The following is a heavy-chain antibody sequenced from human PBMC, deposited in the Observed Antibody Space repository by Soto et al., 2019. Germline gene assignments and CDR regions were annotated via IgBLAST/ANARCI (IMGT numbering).Heavy chain of an antibody. Sequence: SETLSLTCAVYGGSFSGYYWSWIRQPPGKGLEWIGEINHSGSTNYNPSLKSRVTISVDTSKNQFSLKLSSVTAADTAVYYCARSGYGSGNYYYGMDVWGQGTTVT. CDR1: GGSFSGYY. J-gene: IGHJ6*02. D-gene: IGHD3-10*01. V-gene: IGHV4-34*01. CDR2: INHSGST. CDR3: ARSGYGSGNYYYGMDV.